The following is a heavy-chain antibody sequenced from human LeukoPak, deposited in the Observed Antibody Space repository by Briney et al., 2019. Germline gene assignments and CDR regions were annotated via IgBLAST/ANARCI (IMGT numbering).Heavy chain of an antibody. CDR1: GDSVSSNSAA. Sequence: SQTLSLTFAISGDSVSSNSAAWDWIRQSPSRGLEGLGRTYYRSKWFYDYAVSVKSRITINPDTSKNQFSLRLNSVTPEDTAVYYCTRDSGLGNDAFDVWGQGTMVTVSS. CDR3: TRDSGLGNDAFDV. V-gene: IGHV6-1*01. D-gene: IGHD3-10*01. CDR2: TYYRSKWFY. J-gene: IGHJ3*01.